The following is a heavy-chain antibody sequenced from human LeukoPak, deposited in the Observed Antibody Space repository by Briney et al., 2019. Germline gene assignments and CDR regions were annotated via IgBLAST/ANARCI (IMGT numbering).Heavy chain of an antibody. V-gene: IGHV3-21*01. J-gene: IGHJ5*02. CDR3: ARDRHYYGSGSYNWFDP. Sequence: GGSLRLSCAASGFTFSSYSMNWVRQAPGKGLEWVSSISSSSSYIYYADSVKGRFTISRDNAKNSLYLQMNSLRAEDTAVYYCARDRHYYGSGSYNWFDPWGQGTLVTVSS. CDR1: GFTFSSYS. CDR2: ISSSSSYI. D-gene: IGHD3-10*01.